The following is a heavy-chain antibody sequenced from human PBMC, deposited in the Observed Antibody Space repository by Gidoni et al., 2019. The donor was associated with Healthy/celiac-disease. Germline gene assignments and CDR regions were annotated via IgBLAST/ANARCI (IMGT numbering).Heavy chain of an antibody. CDR3: AKNTKRWLQYYYFDY. J-gene: IGHJ4*02. Sequence: EVPLLESGGGLVQPGGSLRLSCAGSGLTFRSYAMSWVRKAPGKGRACVSAISGSGGSTYYADSVKGRFTISRDNSKNTLYLQMNSLRAEDTAVYYCAKNTKRWLQYYYFDYWGQGTLVTVSS. D-gene: IGHD5-12*01. CDR2: ISGSGGST. V-gene: IGHV3-23*01. CDR1: GLTFRSYA.